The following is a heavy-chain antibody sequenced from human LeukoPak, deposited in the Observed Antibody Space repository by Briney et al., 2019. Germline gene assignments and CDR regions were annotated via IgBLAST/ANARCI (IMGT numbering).Heavy chain of an antibody. V-gene: IGHV4-39*07. CDR3: ARHSLRTADYGGNSARFDP. D-gene: IGHD4-23*01. Sequence: SETLSLTCTVSGGSISSSSYYWGWIRQPPGKGLEWIGSIYYSGSTYYNPSLKSRVTISVDTSKNQFSLKLSSVTAADTAVYYCARHSLRTADYGGNSARFDPWGQGTLVTVSS. J-gene: IGHJ5*02. CDR2: IYYSGST. CDR1: GGSISSSSYY.